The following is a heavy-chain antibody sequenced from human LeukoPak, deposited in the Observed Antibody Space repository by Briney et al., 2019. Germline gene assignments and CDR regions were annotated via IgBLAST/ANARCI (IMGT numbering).Heavy chain of an antibody. CDR3: AKDHYGSLSSWFDP. D-gene: IGHD4-17*01. V-gene: IGHV3-9*01. CDR1: GFTFDDYA. Sequence: GGSLRLSCAASGFTFDDYAMHWVRQAPGKGLEWVSGISWNSGSIGYADSVKGRFTISRDNAKNSLYLQMNSLRAEDTALYYCAKDHYGSLSSWFDPWGQGTLVTVSS. CDR2: ISWNSGSI. J-gene: IGHJ5*02.